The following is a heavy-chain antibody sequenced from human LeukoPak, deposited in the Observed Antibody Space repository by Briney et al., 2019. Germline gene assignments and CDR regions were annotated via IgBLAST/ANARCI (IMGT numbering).Heavy chain of an antibody. CDR2: ISDSGDRT. D-gene: IGHD6-19*01. CDR3: AKDARRSSGWYFFDH. CDR1: GFTFTNAW. Sequence: GGSLRLSCAASGFTFTNAWMSWVRQAPGKGLEWVSAISDSGDRTYYADSVKGRFTISRDNSKNTLYLQMNSLRAEDTALYFCAKDARRSSGWYFFDHWGQGTLVTVSS. V-gene: IGHV3-23*01. J-gene: IGHJ4*02.